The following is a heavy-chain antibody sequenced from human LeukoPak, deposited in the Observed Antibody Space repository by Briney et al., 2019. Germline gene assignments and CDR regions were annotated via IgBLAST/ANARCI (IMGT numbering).Heavy chain of an antibody. CDR3: AREAYYYDSSGYYYPLDY. D-gene: IGHD3-22*01. CDR1: GFTFSYFE. CDR2: ISSSATTK. V-gene: IGHV3-48*03. Sequence: GGSQRLSCAASGFTFSYFEMNWVRQAPGKGLEWLSYISSSATTKYYADSVQGRFTISRDNAKNSLFLQMNSLRAEDTAVYYCAREAYYYDSSGYYYPLDYWGQGTLVTVSS. J-gene: IGHJ4*02.